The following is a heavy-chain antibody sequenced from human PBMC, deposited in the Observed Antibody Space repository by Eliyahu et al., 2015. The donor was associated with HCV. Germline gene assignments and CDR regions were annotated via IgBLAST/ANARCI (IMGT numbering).Heavy chain of an antibody. CDR2: TYYRSKWSN. J-gene: IGHJ6*04. Sequence: VQLQQSGPGLVRPSQTLSLTCAISGDSVXSDSASWNWIRQSPSRGLEWLGRTYYRSKWSNDYALFVKSRITINLDTSKNQFSLQLSSVTPDDTAVYFCARDRVTLVRGVIAHYYYYGMDVWGEGTTVTVSS. D-gene: IGHD3-10*01. CDR3: ARDRVTLVRGVIAHYYYYGMDV. V-gene: IGHV6-1*01. CDR1: GDSVXSDSAS.